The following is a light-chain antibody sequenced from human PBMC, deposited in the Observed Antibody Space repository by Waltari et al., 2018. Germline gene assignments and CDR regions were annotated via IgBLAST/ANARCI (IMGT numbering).Light chain of an antibody. CDR2: EVS. CDR3: SSYSSSSTYV. J-gene: IGLJ1*01. V-gene: IGLV2-14*01. CDR1: SSDVGGYKY. Sequence: QSALTQPASVSGSPGQSITISCTGTSSDVGGYKYVSWYQQHPGKAPNLMIYEVSNRPSGVSMRFTGSKSGNMASLTISGLQAEDEADYYCSSYSSSSTYVFGTGTKVTVL.